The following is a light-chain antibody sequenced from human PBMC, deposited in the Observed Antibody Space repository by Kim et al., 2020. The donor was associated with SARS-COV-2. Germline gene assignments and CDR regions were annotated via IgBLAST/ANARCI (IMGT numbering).Light chain of an antibody. Sequence: RQTARITWEGDNIGSKNVHWYQQKPGRAPVLVIYRDSNRPSGVPERFAGSNSGNTATLTISRAQAGDEADYYCQVWDSSTAEVFGGGTKLTVL. J-gene: IGLJ2*01. V-gene: IGLV3-9*01. CDR1: NIGSKN. CDR3: QVWDSSTAEV. CDR2: RDS.